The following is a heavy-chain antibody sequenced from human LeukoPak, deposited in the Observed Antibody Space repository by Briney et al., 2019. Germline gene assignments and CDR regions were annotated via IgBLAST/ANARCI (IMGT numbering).Heavy chain of an antibody. J-gene: IGHJ3*02. CDR2: ITGTADKT. CDR3: ARRGGSRGWGAFDI. D-gene: IGHD6-19*01. V-gene: IGHV3-23*01. Sequence: GESLRLSCAASGFTFTNYVMNWVRQAPGKGLEWVSSITGTADKTYDADSVKGRFTIPRDNSKNTLSLQMSSLRVEDTAIYYCARRGGSRGWGAFDIWGQGTIVTVSS. CDR1: GFTFTNYV.